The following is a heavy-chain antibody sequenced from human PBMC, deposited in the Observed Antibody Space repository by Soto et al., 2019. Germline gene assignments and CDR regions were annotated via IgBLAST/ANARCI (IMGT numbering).Heavy chain of an antibody. J-gene: IGHJ5*02. V-gene: IGHV3-23*01. Sequence: EEQLLESGGDLVRPGGSLKLSCEGSVFSFEKHAMSWVRQAPGKGLEWVAGLNGNGDHTYYAPSVRGRFTISRDNSKKTVFLQMNSLRADDTGVYSCSRLPTLVDPAAVILATWGQGTRVTVSS. D-gene: IGHD2-2*01. CDR3: SRLPTLVDPAAVILAT. CDR2: LNGNGDHT. CDR1: VFSFEKHA.